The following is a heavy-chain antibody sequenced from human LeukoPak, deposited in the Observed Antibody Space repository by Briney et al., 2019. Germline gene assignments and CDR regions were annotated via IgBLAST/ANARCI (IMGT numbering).Heavy chain of an antibody. CDR1: GFTLSSYW. J-gene: IGHJ4*02. D-gene: IGHD1-26*01. CDR3: ARDRRIVGAPSASDY. Sequence: HSGGSLRLSCAASGFTLSSYWMHWVRHAPGKGLVWVSRINSDGSSTSYADSVKGRFTISRDNSKNTLYLQMNSLRAEDTAVYYCARDRRIVGAPSASDYWGQGTLVTVSS. CDR2: INSDGSST. V-gene: IGHV3-74*01.